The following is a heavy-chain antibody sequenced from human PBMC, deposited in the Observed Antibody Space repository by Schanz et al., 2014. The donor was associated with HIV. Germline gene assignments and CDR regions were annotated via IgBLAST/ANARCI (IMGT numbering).Heavy chain of an antibody. J-gene: IGHJ1*01. V-gene: IGHV1-69*01. CDR3: ARGNLAWCGGGSCYTRFQFFQV. CDR2: IIPIFGTS. Sequence: QVQLVQSGAEVKKPGSSVKVSCKASGGTFSNYAINWVRQAPGQGLEWMGGIIPIFGTSNYAQKFQGRVTITADESTSTAYMELSSLRSEDTAMYYCARGNLAWCGGGSCYTRFQFFQVWGQGTLITVSS. D-gene: IGHD2-15*01. CDR1: GGTFSNYA.